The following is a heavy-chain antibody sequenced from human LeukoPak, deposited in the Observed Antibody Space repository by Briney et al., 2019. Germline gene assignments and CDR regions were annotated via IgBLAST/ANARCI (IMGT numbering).Heavy chain of an antibody. CDR3: AKDGPVLNYDSSGYYHDY. D-gene: IGHD3-22*01. CDR2: ISSSSSYI. J-gene: IGHJ4*02. CDR1: GFTFSSYS. Sequence: GGSLRLSCAASGFTFSSYSMNWVRQAPGKGLEWVSSISSSSSYIYYADSVKGRFTISRDNSKNTLYLQMNSLRAEDTAVYYCAKDGPVLNYDSSGYYHDYWGQGTLVTVSS. V-gene: IGHV3-21*04.